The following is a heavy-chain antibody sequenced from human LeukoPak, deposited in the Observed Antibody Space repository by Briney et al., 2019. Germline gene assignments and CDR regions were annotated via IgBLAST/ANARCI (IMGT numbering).Heavy chain of an antibody. D-gene: IGHD6-13*01. Sequence: PGGSLRLSCAVSGFTFSSYSMNWVRQAPGKALEGVSYISSSGSTIYYADSVKGRFTISRDNAKNSLYLQMNSLRAEDTAVYYCARDGLSSSWYFDYWGQGTLVTVSS. CDR1: GFTFSSYS. J-gene: IGHJ4*02. CDR3: ARDGLSSSWYFDY. CDR2: ISSSGSTI. V-gene: IGHV3-48*04.